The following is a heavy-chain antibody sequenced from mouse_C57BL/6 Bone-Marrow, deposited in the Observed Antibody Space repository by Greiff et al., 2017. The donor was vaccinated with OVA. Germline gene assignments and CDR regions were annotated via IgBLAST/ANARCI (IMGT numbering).Heavy chain of an antibody. Sequence: LEESGPELVKPGASVKISCKASGYSFTSYYIHWVKQRPGQGLEWIGWIYPGSGNTKYNEKFKGKATLTADTSSSTAYMQLSSLTSEDSAVYYCARYYSYFDYWGQGTTLTVSS. J-gene: IGHJ2*01. CDR2: IYPGSGNT. D-gene: IGHD1-1*01. CDR3: ARYYSYFDY. CDR1: GYSFTSYY. V-gene: IGHV1-66*01.